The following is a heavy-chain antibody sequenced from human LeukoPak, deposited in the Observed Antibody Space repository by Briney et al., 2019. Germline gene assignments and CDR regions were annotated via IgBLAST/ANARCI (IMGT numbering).Heavy chain of an antibody. CDR1: GFTVSSNY. Sequence: PGGSLRLSCAASGFTVSSNYMSWVRQAPGKGLEWVSVIYSGGSTYYADSVKGRFTISRDNSKNTLYLQMNSLRAEDTAVYYCAKDSTGYSYGGFDYWGQGTLVTVSS. J-gene: IGHJ4*02. D-gene: IGHD5-18*01. V-gene: IGHV3-66*01. CDR2: IYSGGST. CDR3: AKDSTGYSYGGFDY.